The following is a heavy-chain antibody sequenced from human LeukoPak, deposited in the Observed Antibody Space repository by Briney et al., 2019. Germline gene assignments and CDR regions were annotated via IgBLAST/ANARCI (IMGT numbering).Heavy chain of an antibody. CDR1: GYTFTSYD. CDR2: MNPNSGNT. Sequence: ASVKVSCKASGYTFTSYDINWVRQATGQGLEWMGWMNPNSGNTGYAQKFQGRVTMTRDTSTSTVYMELSSLRSEDTAVYYCARRHYYDSSGYNWFDPWGQGTLVTVSS. V-gene: IGHV1-8*01. J-gene: IGHJ5*02. D-gene: IGHD3-22*01. CDR3: ARRHYYDSSGYNWFDP.